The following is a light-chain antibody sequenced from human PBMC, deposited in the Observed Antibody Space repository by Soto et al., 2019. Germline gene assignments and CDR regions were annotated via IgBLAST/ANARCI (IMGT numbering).Light chain of an antibody. V-gene: IGKV3-11*01. CDR3: QQRSSWPYT. J-gene: IGKJ2*01. Sequence: EIVLTQSPATLSLSPGERATLSCRASQSVSSYLAWYQQRXXQAPRLLIYDASNRATGIPARFSXXGSGXXFTLTISSLEPEDFAVYYCQQRSSWPYTFGQGTKLEIK. CDR2: DAS. CDR1: QSVSSY.